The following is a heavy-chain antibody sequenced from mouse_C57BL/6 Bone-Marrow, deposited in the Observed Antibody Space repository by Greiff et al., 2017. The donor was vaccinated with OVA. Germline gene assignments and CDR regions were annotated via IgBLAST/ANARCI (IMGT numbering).Heavy chain of an antibody. CDR3: ARGNYYAPAGFAY. Sequence: QVQLQQPGAELVKPGASVKMSCKASVYTFTSYWITWVKQRPGQGLEWIGDIYPGSGSTNYNEKFKSKATLTVDTSSSTAYMQLSSLTSEDSAVYYCARGNYYAPAGFAYWGQGTLVTVSA. J-gene: IGHJ3*01. CDR1: VYTFTSYW. CDR2: IYPGSGST. V-gene: IGHV1-55*01. D-gene: IGHD1-1*01.